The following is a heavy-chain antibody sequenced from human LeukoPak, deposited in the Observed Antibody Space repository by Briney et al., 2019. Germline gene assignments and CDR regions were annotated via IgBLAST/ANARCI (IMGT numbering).Heavy chain of an antibody. J-gene: IGHJ4*02. D-gene: IGHD6-13*01. CDR3: AKDRLAAAGTLDY. CDR2: IYSGGST. V-gene: IGHV3-53*01. CDR1: GFTVSSNY. Sequence: GGSLRLSCAASGFTVSSNYMSWVRQAPGKGLEWVSVIYSGGSTYYADSVKSRFTISRDNSKNTLYLQLNSLRAEDTAVYYCAKDRLAAAGTLDYWGQGTLVTVSS.